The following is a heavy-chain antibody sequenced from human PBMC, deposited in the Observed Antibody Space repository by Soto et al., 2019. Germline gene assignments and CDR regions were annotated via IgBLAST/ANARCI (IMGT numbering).Heavy chain of an antibody. V-gene: IGHV1-18*01. D-gene: IGHD3-3*01. CDR2: ISTDNGNT. CDR1: GYTFTSSG. CDR3: ARDQGITTYGVYSMYYYGMDV. Sequence: QVQLVQSGAEVKKPGASVKVSCKASGYTFTSSGFSWVRQAPGQGLEWLGWISTDNGNTNYAQLLQGRVSMTTDPSTSTAYKDMRSLSSDDTAVYYCARDQGITTYGVYSMYYYGMDVWGQGTTVTVSS. J-gene: IGHJ6*02.